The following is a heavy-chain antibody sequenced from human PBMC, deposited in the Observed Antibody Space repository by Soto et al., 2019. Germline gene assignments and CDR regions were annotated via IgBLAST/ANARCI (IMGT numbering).Heavy chain of an antibody. CDR3: ATRGTRCLQYPFDY. V-gene: IGHV1-8*01. J-gene: IGHJ4*02. CDR1: GYTFTTYD. Sequence: EASVKVSCKASGYTFTTYDINWVRQATGEGLEWMGWMNPNSGNTGHAQKFQGRVTLTNDTSISTAYMELSSLRSEDTAVYYCATRGTRCLQYPFDYWGQGTLVTVSS. CDR2: MNPNSGNT. D-gene: IGHD1-1*01.